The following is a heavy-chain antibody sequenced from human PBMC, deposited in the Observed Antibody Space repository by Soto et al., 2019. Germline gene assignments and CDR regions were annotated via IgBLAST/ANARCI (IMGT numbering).Heavy chain of an antibody. CDR3: AREKTSYGMDI. CDR1: GYTFTSYD. J-gene: IGHJ6*02. CDR2: MNLNSGNT. Sequence: QVQLVQSGAEVKKPGASVKVSCKASGYTFTSYDINWVRKATGQGREWRGWMNLNSGNTGCAQKFQDRVTMTRDASISTVYVQRSSLRSEDTAVYYCAREKTSYGMDIWGQGTTVTVSS. V-gene: IGHV1-8*01.